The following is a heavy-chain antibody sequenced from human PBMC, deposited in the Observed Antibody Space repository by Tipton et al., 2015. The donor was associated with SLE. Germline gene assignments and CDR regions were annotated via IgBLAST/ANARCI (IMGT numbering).Heavy chain of an antibody. CDR2: IYTSGST. CDR1: GGSISSYY. D-gene: IGHD6-19*01. V-gene: IGHV4-4*08. Sequence: TLSLTCTVSGGSISSYYWSWIRQPPGKGLEWIGYIYTSGSTNYNPSLKSRVTMSVDTSKNQFSLKLSSVTAADTAVYYCARGTGYSSGWPFDYWGQGTLVTVSS. J-gene: IGHJ4*02. CDR3: ARGTGYSSGWPFDY.